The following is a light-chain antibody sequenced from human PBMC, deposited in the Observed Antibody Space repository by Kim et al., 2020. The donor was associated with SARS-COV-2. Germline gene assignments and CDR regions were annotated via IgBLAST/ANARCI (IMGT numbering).Light chain of an antibody. CDR3: QAWDSSHVV. V-gene: IGLV3-1*01. J-gene: IGLJ2*01. CDR1: KLGDKY. Sequence: SYELTQPPSVSVSPGQTASITCSGDKLGDKYACWYQQKPGQSPVLVIYQDSKRPSGIPERFSGSNSGNTATLTISGTQAMVEADYYCQAWDSSHVVFGGG. CDR2: QDS.